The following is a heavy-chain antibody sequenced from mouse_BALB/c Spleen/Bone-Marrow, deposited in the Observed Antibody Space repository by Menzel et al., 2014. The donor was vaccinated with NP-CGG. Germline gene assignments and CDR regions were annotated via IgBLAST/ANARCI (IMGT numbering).Heavy chain of an antibody. D-gene: IGHD1-1*01. CDR1: GFNIKDTY. CDR2: IDPANGNT. Sequence: EVKLVESGAELVKPGASVKLSCTASGFNIKDTYMHWVKQRPEQGLEWIGRIDPANGNTKYDPKFQGKATITADTSSNTAYLQLGSLTSEDTAVYYCASYYYGRYFDVWGAGTTVTVSS. V-gene: IGHV14-3*02. CDR3: ASYYYGRYFDV. J-gene: IGHJ1*01.